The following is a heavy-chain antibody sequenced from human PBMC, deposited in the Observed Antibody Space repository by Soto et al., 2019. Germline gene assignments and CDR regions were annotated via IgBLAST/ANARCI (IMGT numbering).Heavy chain of an antibody. D-gene: IGHD6-19*01. J-gene: IGHJ5*02. CDR2: ISTYNGNT. Sequence: QVQLVQSGAEVKKPGASVKVSCKASGYIFTSHGISWVRQAPGQGLEWMGRISTYNGNTKYAQKLQGRVTMTTDKSASIAYMELRSLRSDDTAVYYCARDNGQWLVSAWGQGTLVTVSS. V-gene: IGHV1-18*01. CDR3: ARDNGQWLVSA. CDR1: GYIFTSHG.